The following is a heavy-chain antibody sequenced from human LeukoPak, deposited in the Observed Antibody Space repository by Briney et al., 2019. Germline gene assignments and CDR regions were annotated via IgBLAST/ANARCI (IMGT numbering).Heavy chain of an antibody. D-gene: IGHD6-13*01. J-gene: IGHJ5*02. CDR3: ARNGQQVNLFDP. Sequence: GESLKISCKGSGYSFTNYWIGWVRQMPGKGLEWIGIINPANSQTIYSPSFQGQVSISADKSISTAYLQWSSLKASDTAMYYCARNGQQVNLFDPWGQGTLVTVCS. V-gene: IGHV5-51*01. CDR2: INPANSQT. CDR1: GYSFTNYW.